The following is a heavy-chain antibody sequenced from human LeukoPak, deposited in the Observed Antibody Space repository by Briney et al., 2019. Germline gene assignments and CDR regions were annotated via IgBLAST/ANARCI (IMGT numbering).Heavy chain of an antibody. D-gene: IGHD3-22*01. Sequence: ASVKVSCKASGYTFTSYGISWVRQAPGQGLEWMGWISAYNGNTNYAQKLQGRVTITADESTSTAYMELSSLRSEDTAVYYCARGGGYYYYDSSGYPKAPVAEYFQHWGQGTLVTVSS. V-gene: IGHV1-18*01. CDR2: ISAYNGNT. CDR1: GYTFTSYG. CDR3: ARGGGYYYYDSSGYPKAPVAEYFQH. J-gene: IGHJ1*01.